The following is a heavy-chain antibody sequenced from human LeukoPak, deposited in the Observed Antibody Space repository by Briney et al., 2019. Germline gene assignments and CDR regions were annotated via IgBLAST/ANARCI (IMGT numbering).Heavy chain of an antibody. D-gene: IGHD2-2*02. CDR2: IFYTGST. CDR3: ARVSRLGLYPRASWFDP. CDR1: GGSISSSGSY. J-gene: IGHJ5*02. V-gene: IGHV4-39*07. Sequence: PSETLSLTCTVSGGSISSSGSYWAWIRQPPGKGLEWIGSIFYTGSTYYNPSFKSRVTISADTSKNQFSLKLSSVTAADTAVYYCARVSRLGLYPRASWFDPWGQGTLVTVSS.